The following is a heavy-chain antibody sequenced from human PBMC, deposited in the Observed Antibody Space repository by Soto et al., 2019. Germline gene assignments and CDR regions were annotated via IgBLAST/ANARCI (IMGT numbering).Heavy chain of an antibody. CDR2: IIPIFGTP. CDR3: ARCIQGDYYYGMDV. V-gene: IGHV1-69*05. D-gene: IGHD5-18*01. Sequence: SVKVSCKASGGTFSTYVITWVRQAPGQGLEWMGGIIPIFGTPHYAQKFRGRVTMTTDTSTTTVYMELTNLRSDDTAVYYCARCIQGDYYYGMDVWGQGTTVTVSS. J-gene: IGHJ6*02. CDR1: GGTFSTYV.